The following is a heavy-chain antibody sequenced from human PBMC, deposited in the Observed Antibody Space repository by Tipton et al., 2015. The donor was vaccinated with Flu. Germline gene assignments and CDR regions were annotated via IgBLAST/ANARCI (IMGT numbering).Heavy chain of an antibody. Sequence: TLSLTCAVYGGSFSGYYWSWIRQSPGKGLEWIGEINQSGRPNYNPSLKNRVTISVDTSKNQFSLSLTSVTAADTAMYYCARGSWEVRFDPWGQGTPVTVSS. D-gene: IGHD1-26*01. J-gene: IGHJ5*02. CDR1: GGSFSGYY. CDR2: INQSGRP. V-gene: IGHV4-34*01. CDR3: ARGSWEVRFDP.